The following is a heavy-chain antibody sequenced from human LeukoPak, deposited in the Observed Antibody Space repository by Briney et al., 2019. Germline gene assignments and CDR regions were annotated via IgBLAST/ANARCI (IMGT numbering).Heavy chain of an antibody. Sequence: ASVKVSCKASGYTFTGYYMHWVRQVPGQGLEWMGWINPNSGGTNYAQKFQGRVTMTRDTSISTAYMELSRLRSDDTAVYYCARLDYDSSGYSRWPVEDYWGQGTLVTVSS. CDR3: ARLDYDSSGYSRWPVEDY. CDR1: GYTFTGYY. CDR2: INPNSGGT. J-gene: IGHJ4*02. V-gene: IGHV1-2*02. D-gene: IGHD3-22*01.